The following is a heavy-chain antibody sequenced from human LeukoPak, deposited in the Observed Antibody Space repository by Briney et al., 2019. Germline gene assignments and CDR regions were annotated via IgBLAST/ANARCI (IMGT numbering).Heavy chain of an antibody. J-gene: IGHJ4*02. D-gene: IGHD3-22*01. CDR3: ASYYYDSSGFGY. CDR1: GGSISSYY. V-gene: IGHV4-59*01. CDR2: IYYSGST. Sequence: SETLSLTCTVSGGSISSYYWSWIRQPPGKGLEWIGYIYYSGSTNYNPSLKSRVIISVDTSKNQFSLKLSSVTAADTAVYYCASYYYDSSGFGYWGQGTLVTVSS.